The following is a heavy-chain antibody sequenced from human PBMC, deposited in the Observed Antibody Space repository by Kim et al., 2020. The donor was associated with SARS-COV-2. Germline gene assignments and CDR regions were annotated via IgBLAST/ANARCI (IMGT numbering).Heavy chain of an antibody. Sequence: GGSLRLSCAASGFTFSSYEMNWVRQAPGKGLEWVSYISSSGSTIYYADSVKGRFTISRDNAKNSLYLQMNSLRAEDTAVYYCARYRSPLGIHQYYYYGMDVWGQGTTVTVSS. D-gene: IGHD7-27*01. CDR2: ISSSGSTI. CDR1: GFTFSSYE. CDR3: ARYRSPLGIHQYYYYGMDV. J-gene: IGHJ6*02. V-gene: IGHV3-48*03.